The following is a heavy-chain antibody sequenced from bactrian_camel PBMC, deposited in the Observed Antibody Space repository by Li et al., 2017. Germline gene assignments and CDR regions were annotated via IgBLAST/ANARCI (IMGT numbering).Heavy chain of an antibody. D-gene: IGHD4*01. V-gene: IGHV3S68*01. CDR1: GYSYSRYH. J-gene: IGHJ4*01. CDR3: AADPPSSWNSEPCKIYEYFY. CDR2: TGSDGPT. Sequence: VQLVESGGGSVQAGGSLRLSCTAHGYSYSRYHMGWFRQAPGKEREGVACTGSDGPTTYADSVKGRFTISRDNAKDMLYLQMNSLKPEDTAMYYCAADPPSSWNSEPCKIYEYFYWGQGTQVTVS.